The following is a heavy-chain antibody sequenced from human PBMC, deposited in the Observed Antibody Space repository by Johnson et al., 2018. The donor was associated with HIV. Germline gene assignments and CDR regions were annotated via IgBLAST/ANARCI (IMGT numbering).Heavy chain of an antibody. D-gene: IGHD1-26*01. CDR2: IRYDGSNK. CDR3: AKDSRRWGAFSDAFDI. J-gene: IGHJ3*02. Sequence: QMLLVESGGGLAQPGGSLRLSCAASGFTFSSYGMHWVRQAPGKGLEWVAFIRYDGSNKYYADSVKGRFTISRDNSKNTLYLQMNSLRAEDTDVYYCAKDSRRWGAFSDAFDIWGQGTMVTVSS. V-gene: IGHV3-30*02. CDR1: GFTFSSYG.